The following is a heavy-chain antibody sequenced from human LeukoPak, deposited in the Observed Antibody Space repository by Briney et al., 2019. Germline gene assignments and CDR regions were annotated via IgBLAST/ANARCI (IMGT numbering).Heavy chain of an antibody. V-gene: IGHV3-74*01. CDR3: LRDLNWSLDQ. CDR2: IKSDGITI. D-gene: IGHD1-20*01. J-gene: IGHJ4*02. CDR1: GFTFSSYA. Sequence: GGSLRLSCAASGFTFSSYAMSWVRQAPGKGLVWVSRIKSDGITITYADSVKGRFTISRDNAKNTLYLQMNSLRAEDTAVYYCLRDLNWSLDQWGQGTLVTVSS.